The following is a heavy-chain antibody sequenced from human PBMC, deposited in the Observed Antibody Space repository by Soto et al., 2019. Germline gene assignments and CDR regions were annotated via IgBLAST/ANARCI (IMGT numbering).Heavy chain of an antibody. CDR3: AREVEGVRGVIIVGYYGMDV. V-gene: IGHV1-69*01. J-gene: IGHJ6*02. CDR2: IIPIFGTA. CDR1: GGTFSSYA. D-gene: IGHD3-10*01. Sequence: QVQLVQSGAEVKKPGSSVKVSCKASGGTFSSYAISWVRQAPGQGLEWMGGIIPIFGTANYAQKFQGRVTITADESTSTAYMGLSSLRSEDTAVYYCAREVEGVRGVIIVGYYGMDVWGQGTTVTVSS.